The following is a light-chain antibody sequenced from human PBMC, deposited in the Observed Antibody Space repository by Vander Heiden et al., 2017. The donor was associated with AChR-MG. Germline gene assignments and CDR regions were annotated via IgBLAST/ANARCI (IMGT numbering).Light chain of an antibody. Sequence: EIVMTQSPATLSVSPGERATLPCRASPSVSNNLAWYQQKPGQAPRLLIYGASTRATGIPARFSGSGSGTEFTLTISSLQSEDFAVYYCQQYNNWPLTFGGGTKVEIK. CDR1: PSVSNN. V-gene: IGKV3-15*01. CDR2: GAS. CDR3: QQYNNWPLT. J-gene: IGKJ4*01.